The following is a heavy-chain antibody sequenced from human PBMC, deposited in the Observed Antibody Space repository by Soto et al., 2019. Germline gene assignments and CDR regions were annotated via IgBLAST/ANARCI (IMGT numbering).Heavy chain of an antibody. CDR1: GYTFTGYY. Sequence: ASVKVSCKASGYTFTGYYIHWVRQAPGQGLEWMGWINPNSGGTNYAQKFQGRVTMTRDTSISTAYMELSRLRSDDTAVYYCGYSSGWRYFQQWGQGTLVTFST. CDR2: INPNSGGT. D-gene: IGHD6-19*01. J-gene: IGHJ1*01. V-gene: IGHV1-2*02. CDR3: GYSSGWRYFQQ.